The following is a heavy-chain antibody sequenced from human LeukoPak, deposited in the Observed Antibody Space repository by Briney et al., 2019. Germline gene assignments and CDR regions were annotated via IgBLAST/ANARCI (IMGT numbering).Heavy chain of an antibody. V-gene: IGHV3-33*01. CDR2: IWYDGSNK. J-gene: IGHJ6*03. Sequence: PGGSLRLSCAASGFTFSSYGMHWVRQAPGKGLEWVAVIWYDGSNKYYADSVKGRFTISRDSSKNTLYLQMNSLRAEDTAVYYCARAGDCSSTSRYYMDVWGKGTTVTVSS. D-gene: IGHD2-2*01. CDR1: GFTFSSYG. CDR3: ARAGDCSSTSRYYMDV.